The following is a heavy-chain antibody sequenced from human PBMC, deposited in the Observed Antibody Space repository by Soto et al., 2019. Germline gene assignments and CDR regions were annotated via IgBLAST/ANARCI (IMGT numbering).Heavy chain of an antibody. D-gene: IGHD1-26*01. CDR1: GGSVSSGSYY. V-gene: IGHV4-61*01. J-gene: IGHJ4*02. CDR2: IYYSGST. Sequence: SETLSLTCTVSGGSVSSGSYYWSWIRQPPGKGLEWIGYIYYSGSTNYNPSLKSRVTISVDTSKNQFSLKLSSVTAADTAVYYCVRGGIVGATIFPPFDYWGQGTLVTVSS. CDR3: VRGGIVGATIFPPFDY.